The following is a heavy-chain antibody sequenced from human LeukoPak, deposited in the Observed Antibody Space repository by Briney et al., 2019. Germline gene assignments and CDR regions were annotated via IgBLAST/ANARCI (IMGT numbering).Heavy chain of an antibody. CDR1: GGSISSSSYY. CDR3: ATGELGAKDY. V-gene: IGHV4-39*02. CDR2: IYYSGST. Sequence: PSETLSLTCTVSGGSISSSSYYWGWIRQPPGKGLEWIGSIYYSGSTYYNPSLKSRVTISVNTSKNHFSLRLSSVTAADTAVYYCATGELGAKDYWGQGTLVTVSS. J-gene: IGHJ4*02. D-gene: IGHD1-26*01.